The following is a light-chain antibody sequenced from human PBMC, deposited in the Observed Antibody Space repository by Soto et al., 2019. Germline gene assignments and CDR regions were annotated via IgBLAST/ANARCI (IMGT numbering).Light chain of an antibody. CDR3: QQYHSHPRT. CDR2: DAS. Sequence: DIQMTQSPSTLSASVGDRVTITCRASQSLSTWLAWYQHKPGKAPKLLIYDASTLEIGVPSRFSGSESETEFTLTISSLQPDDFPTYYCQQYHSHPRTFGQGTKVDIK. V-gene: IGKV1-5*01. CDR1: QSLSTW. J-gene: IGKJ1*01.